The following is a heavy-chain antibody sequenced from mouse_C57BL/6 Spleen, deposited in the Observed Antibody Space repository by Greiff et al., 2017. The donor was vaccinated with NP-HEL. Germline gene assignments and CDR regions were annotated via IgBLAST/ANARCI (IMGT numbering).Heavy chain of an antibody. CDR1: GFTFSSYA. V-gene: IGHV5-4*03. CDR2: ISDGGSYT. D-gene: IGHD1-1*01. CDR3: ARKLRERYFDV. J-gene: IGHJ1*03. Sequence: EVTLVESGGGLVKPGGSLKLSCAASGFTFSSYAMSWVRQTPEKRLEWVATISDGGSYTYYPDNVKGRFTISRDNAKNNLYLQMSHLKSEDTAMYYCARKLRERYFDVWGTGTTVTVSS.